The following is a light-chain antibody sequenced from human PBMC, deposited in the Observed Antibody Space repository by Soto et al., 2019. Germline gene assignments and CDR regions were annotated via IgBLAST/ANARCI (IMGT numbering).Light chain of an antibody. CDR1: SSNIGSNT. CDR3: AAWDDSLNGFV. CDR2: TNN. Sequence: QSVLTQPPSASGVPGQRVTISCSGSSSNIGSNTVNWYQQLPGTAPKLLIYTNNQRPSGVRDRFSGSRSGTSASLAISGLQSEDEADYYCAAWDDSLNGFVFGTGTKVTVL. V-gene: IGLV1-44*01. J-gene: IGLJ1*01.